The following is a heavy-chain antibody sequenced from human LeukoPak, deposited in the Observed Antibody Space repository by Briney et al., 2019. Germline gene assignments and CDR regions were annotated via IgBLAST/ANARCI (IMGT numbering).Heavy chain of an antibody. CDR1: GGSFSGYY. V-gene: IGHV4-34*01. D-gene: IGHD3-16*02. CDR2: INHSGRT. CDR3: ARNDYVWGSYRYAFDY. J-gene: IGHJ4*02. Sequence: SETLSLTCAVYGGSFSGYYWSCIRQPPGKGLEWIGEINHSGRTNYNPSLKSRVTISVGTSKNQFSLRLSSVTAADTAVYYCARNDYVWGSYRYAFDYWGQGTLVTVSS.